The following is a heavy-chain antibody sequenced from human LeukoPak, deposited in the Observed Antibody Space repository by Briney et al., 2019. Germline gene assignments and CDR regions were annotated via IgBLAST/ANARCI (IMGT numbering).Heavy chain of an antibody. CDR3: ARGGRGYYGSGSYIDY. J-gene: IGHJ4*02. V-gene: IGHV4-34*01. CDR2: INHSGST. D-gene: IGHD3-10*01. CDR1: GGSFSGYY. Sequence: PSETLSLTCAVYGGSFSGYYWSWIRQPPGKGLEWIGEINHSGSTNYNPSLKSRVTISVDTSKNQFSLKLSSVTAADTAVYYCARGGRGYYGSGSYIDYWGQGTLVTVSS.